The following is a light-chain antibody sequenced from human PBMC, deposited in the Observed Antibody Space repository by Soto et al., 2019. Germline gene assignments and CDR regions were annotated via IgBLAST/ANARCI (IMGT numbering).Light chain of an antibody. CDR3: QQYNNWPLWT. J-gene: IGKJ1*01. Sequence: EIVMTQSLATLSVSPGERATLSCRASQSVSSNLAWYQQKPGQAPRLLIYGASTRATGIPARFSGSGSGTEFTLTLSSLQSEDFAVYYCQQYNNWPLWTFGQGTKVELK. V-gene: IGKV3-15*01. CDR2: GAS. CDR1: QSVSSN.